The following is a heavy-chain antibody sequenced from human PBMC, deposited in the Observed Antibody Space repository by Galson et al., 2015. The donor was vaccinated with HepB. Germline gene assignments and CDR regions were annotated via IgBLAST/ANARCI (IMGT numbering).Heavy chain of an antibody. Sequence: ETLSLPCTVSGGPISSYYWRWIRQPPGKGLEWIGYIYYSGSTNYNPSLKSRVTISVDTSKNQFSLKLSSVTAADTAVYYCARQEYVAVAGGGFPYYFDYWGQGTLVTVSS. CDR3: ARQEYVAVAGGGFPYYFDY. CDR1: GGPISSYY. D-gene: IGHD6-19*01. J-gene: IGHJ4*02. CDR2: IYYSGST. V-gene: IGHV4-59*08.